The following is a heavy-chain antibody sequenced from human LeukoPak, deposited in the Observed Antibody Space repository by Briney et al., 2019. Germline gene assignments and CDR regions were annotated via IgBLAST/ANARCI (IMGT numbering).Heavy chain of an antibody. D-gene: IGHD3-22*01. CDR1: GGSIRSSN. CDR2: ISGSGGST. J-gene: IGHJ3*02. V-gene: IGHV3-23*01. CDR3: ALPRHYYDSSGYYGAFDI. Sequence: PSGTLSLTCAVSGGSIRSSNWWSWVRQAPGKGLEWVSAISGSGGSTYYADSVKGRFTISRDNSKNTLYLQMNSLRAEDTAVYYCALPRHYYDSSGYYGAFDIWGQGTMVTVSS.